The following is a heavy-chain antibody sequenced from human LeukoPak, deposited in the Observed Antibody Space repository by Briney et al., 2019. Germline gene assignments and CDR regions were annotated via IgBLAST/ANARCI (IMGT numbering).Heavy chain of an antibody. V-gene: IGHV4-30-4*01. Sequence: GYIFYSGSTYYNPSLKIRVTISVYTSKNQFSLKLSSVTAADTAVYYCARGDTAMAPIYYWGQGTLVTVSS. CDR2: IFYSGST. D-gene: IGHD5-18*01. CDR3: ARGDTAMAPIYY. J-gene: IGHJ4*02.